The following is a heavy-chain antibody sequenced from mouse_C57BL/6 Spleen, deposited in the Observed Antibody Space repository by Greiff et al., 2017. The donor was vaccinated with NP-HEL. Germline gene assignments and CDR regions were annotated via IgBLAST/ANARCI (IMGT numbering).Heavy chain of an antibody. CDR1: GFSLTSYG. Sequence: VQLKESGPGLVAPSQSLSITCTVSGFSLTSYGVSWVRQPPGKGLEWLGVIRGDGSTNYHSAPISRLSISQDNSKSQVFLKLNSLQTNDTATYNCAKGAHYYGSSYVTYWGQGTLVTVSA. D-gene: IGHD1-1*01. CDR3: AKGAHYYGSSYVTY. V-gene: IGHV2-3*01. CDR2: IRGDGST. J-gene: IGHJ3*01.